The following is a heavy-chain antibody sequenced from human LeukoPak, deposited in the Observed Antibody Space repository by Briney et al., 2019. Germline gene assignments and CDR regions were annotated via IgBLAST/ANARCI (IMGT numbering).Heavy chain of an antibody. J-gene: IGHJ4*02. CDR3: ARREDCSSTSCRGFDY. CDR2: INHSGST. CDR1: GGSFSGYY. D-gene: IGHD2-2*01. Sequence: SETLSLTCAVYGGSFSGYYWSWIRQPPGKGLEWIGEINHSGSTNYNPSLKSRVTISVDTSKNQFSLKLSSVTAADTAVYYCARREDCSSTSCRGFDYWGQGTLVTVSS. V-gene: IGHV4-34*01.